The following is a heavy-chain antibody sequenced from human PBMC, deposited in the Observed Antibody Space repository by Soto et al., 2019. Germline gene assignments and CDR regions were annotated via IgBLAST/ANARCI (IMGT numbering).Heavy chain of an antibody. CDR1: GFTFNTYA. CDR3: ANEPPYCSSTSCYIDY. Sequence: EVHLLESGGGLVQPGGSLRLSCAASGFTFNTYAMSWVRQAPGKGLEWVSGTSGSGASTYYADAVKGRFTISRDNSKNTLYLQMNSRRAEDTAVYYCANEPPYCSSTSCYIDYWGQGTLVTVSS. D-gene: IGHD2-2*02. CDR2: TSGSGAST. J-gene: IGHJ4*02. V-gene: IGHV3-23*01.